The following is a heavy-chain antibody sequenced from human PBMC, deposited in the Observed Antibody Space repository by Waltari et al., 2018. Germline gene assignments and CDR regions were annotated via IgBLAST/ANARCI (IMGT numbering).Heavy chain of an antibody. CDR1: GFTVSTKY. CDR3: TRHNYYGSGSYYFDY. CDR2: IFGGCNT. J-gene: IGHJ4*02. Sequence: EVQLVESGGGLIQPGGSLRLSCAASGFTVSTKYMSWVRQAPGKGLEWVSVIFGGCNTYYADSVQGRFTIPRDNSENKLSRQINSLRADDTAVYYCTRHNYYGSGSYYFDYWGQGTLVPVSS. D-gene: IGHD3-10*01. V-gene: IGHV3-53*01.